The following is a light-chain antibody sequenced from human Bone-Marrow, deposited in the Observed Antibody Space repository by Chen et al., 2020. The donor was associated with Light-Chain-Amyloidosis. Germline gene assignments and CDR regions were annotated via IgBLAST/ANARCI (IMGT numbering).Light chain of an antibody. Sequence: SHELTQPPSVSVSPGQTARITCSGDDLPTKYAYWYQQKPGQAPVLVIHRDTERPSGISERFSGSSSGTTATLTIIGVQAEDEADYHCQSADSSGTYEVIFGGGTKLTVL. CDR3: QSADSSGTYEVI. CDR2: RDT. J-gene: IGLJ2*01. CDR1: DLPTKY. V-gene: IGLV3-25*03.